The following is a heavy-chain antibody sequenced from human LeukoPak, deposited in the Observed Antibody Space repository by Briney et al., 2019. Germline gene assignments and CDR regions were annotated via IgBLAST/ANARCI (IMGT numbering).Heavy chain of an antibody. CDR2: ISYDGSSK. J-gene: IGHJ3*02. V-gene: IGHV3-30*04. Sequence: PGGSLRLSCAASGFTFSTYAMHWVRQAPGKGLEWVAVISYDGSSKYYADSVKGRFTISRDNSKNTLYLQMNSLRAGDTAVYYCAKDPASHCGGDCYGYAFDIWGQGTMVTVSS. D-gene: IGHD2-21*02. CDR1: GFTFSTYA. CDR3: AKDPASHCGGDCYGYAFDI.